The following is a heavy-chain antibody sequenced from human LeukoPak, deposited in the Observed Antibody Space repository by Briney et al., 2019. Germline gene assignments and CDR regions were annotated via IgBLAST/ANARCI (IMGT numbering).Heavy chain of an antibody. D-gene: IGHD6-6*01. J-gene: IGHJ4*02. CDR2: INPNSGGT. CDR3: ARVFGRNAYSSSSFDY. V-gene: IGHV1-2*02. CDR1: GYTFTGYY. Sequence: GASVKVSCKASGYTFTGYYMHWVRQAPGQGLEWMGWINPNSGGTNYAQKFQGRVTMTRDTSISTAYMELSRLRSDDTAVYYCARVFGRNAYSSSSFDYWGRGTLVTVSS.